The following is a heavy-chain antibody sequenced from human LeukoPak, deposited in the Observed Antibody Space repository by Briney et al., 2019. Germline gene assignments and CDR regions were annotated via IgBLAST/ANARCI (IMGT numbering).Heavy chain of an antibody. CDR2: INPNSGGT. CDR1: GYTFTRYY. J-gene: IGHJ4*02. D-gene: IGHD6-19*01. CDR3: ARVPDIYSSGWLHYFDY. V-gene: IGHV1-2*02. Sequence: GASVKVSCKASGYTFTRYYMHWVRQAPGQGLEWMGWINPNSGGTNYAQKFQGRVTMTRDTSISTAYMELSRLRSDDTAVYYCARVPDIYSSGWLHYFDYWGQGTLVTVSS.